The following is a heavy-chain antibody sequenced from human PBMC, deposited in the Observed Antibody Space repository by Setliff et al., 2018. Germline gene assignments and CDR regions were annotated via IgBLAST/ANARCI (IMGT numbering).Heavy chain of an antibody. J-gene: IGHJ4*02. D-gene: IGHD3-3*01. CDR3: RFWSGYYKNDY. Sequence: SETLSLTCTVYGGSFSDYYWGWVRQPPGKGLEWIGEINHSGSTNYIPSLKSRLTISVDTSKNQFSLKLSSVTAADTTMYYCRFWSGYYKNDYWGQGTLVTVSS. V-gene: IGHV4-34*01. CDR2: INHSGST. CDR1: GGSFSDYY.